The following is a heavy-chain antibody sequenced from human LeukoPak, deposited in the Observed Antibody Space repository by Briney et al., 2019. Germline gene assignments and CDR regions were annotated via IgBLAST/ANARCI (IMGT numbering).Heavy chain of an antibody. CDR1: GYSFTSYW. CDR3: ARRLRFLEWGPQMNAFDI. D-gene: IGHD3-3*01. J-gene: IGHJ3*02. CDR2: IYPGDSDT. Sequence: GESLKISCKGSGYSFTSYWIGWVRQMPGKGLEWMGIIYPGDSDTRYSPSFQGQVTISADKSISTAYLQRSSLKASDTAMYYCARRLRFLEWGPQMNAFDIWGQGTMVTVSS. V-gene: IGHV5-51*01.